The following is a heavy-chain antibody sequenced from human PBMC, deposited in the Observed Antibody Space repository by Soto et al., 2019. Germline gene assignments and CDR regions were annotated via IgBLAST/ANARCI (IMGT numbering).Heavy chain of an antibody. D-gene: IGHD1-26*01. Sequence: EVQLLESGGGLVQPGGSLRLSCVASGFSFGTYAMTWVRQVPGKGLEWVATISGGIGSTFYADSVKGRFTISRDISKKMLLLHMNGLRGEDTGTFYGAKGAAGYFDYRGRGTLVTVAS. J-gene: IGHJ4*02. CDR1: GFSFGTYA. V-gene: IGHV3-23*01. CDR3: AKGAAGYFDY. CDR2: ISGGIGST.